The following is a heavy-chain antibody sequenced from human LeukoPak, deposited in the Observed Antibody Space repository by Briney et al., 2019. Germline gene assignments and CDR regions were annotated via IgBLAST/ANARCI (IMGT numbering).Heavy chain of an antibody. CDR3: AKDNWGSPLYVDY. J-gene: IGHJ4*02. D-gene: IGHD7-27*01. CDR2: INPDGSRI. Sequence: TGGSLRLSCAASGFTFSSYAMSWVRQAPGKGLDWLGNINPDGSRINYVDSVKGRFTFSRDNAKNSLFLQMNSLRAEDTAVYYCAKDNWGSPLYVDYWGQGTLVTVSS. V-gene: IGHV3-7*03. CDR1: GFTFSSYA.